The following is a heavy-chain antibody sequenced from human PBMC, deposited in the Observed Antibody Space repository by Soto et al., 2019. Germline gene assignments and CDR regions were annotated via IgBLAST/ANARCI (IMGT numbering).Heavy chain of an antibody. J-gene: IGHJ6*03. CDR2: MSPNSGNT. D-gene: IGHD4-17*01. CDR3: ARRTTVGYYMDV. Sequence: QVQLVQSGAEVKKPGASVKVSCKASGYTFTSYDVNWVRQATGQGLEWMGWMSPNSGNTGYAQKFQGRVTMTRNTSISTAYMELSSLRSEDTAVYYCARRTTVGYYMDVWGKGTTVTVSS. CDR1: GYTFTSYD. V-gene: IGHV1-8*01.